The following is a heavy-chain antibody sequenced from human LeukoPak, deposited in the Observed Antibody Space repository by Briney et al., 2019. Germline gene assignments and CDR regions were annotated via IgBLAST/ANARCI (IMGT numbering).Heavy chain of an antibody. D-gene: IGHD3-10*01. CDR3: AREGYYGSGSPPSLYFDY. J-gene: IGHJ4*02. CDR2: TSSDLNVK. Sequence: GGSLRLSCAASGFAFRNYVIHWVRQAPGKGLEWVAVTSSDLNVKLYADSVKGRFTISRDNSRSTLYLQMNSLRPEDTAIYYCAREGYYGSGSPPSLYFDYWGQGTLVTVSS. CDR1: GFAFRNYV. V-gene: IGHV3-30-3*01.